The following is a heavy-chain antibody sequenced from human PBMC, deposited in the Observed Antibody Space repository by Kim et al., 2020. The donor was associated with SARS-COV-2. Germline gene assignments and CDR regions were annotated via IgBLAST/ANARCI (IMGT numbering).Heavy chain of an antibody. CDR2: IKQDGSEK. CDR1: GFTFSSFW. Sequence: GGSLRLSCAASGFTFSSFWMSWVRQAPGKGLEWVANIKQDGSEKYYVDSVKGRFTISRDNAKNSLYLQMNSLRAEDTAVYYCARENPLLKRESKGAVAGTVDAFDIWGQGTMVTVSS. V-gene: IGHV3-7*03. CDR3: ARENPLLKRESKGAVAGTVDAFDI. J-gene: IGHJ3*02. D-gene: IGHD6-19*01.